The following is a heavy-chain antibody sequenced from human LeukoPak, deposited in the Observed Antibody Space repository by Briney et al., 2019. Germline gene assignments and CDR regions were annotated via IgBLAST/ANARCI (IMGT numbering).Heavy chain of an antibody. Sequence: SETLSLTCAVYNGSFSGHYWTWIRQPPGKGLEWIGEINHSGSTNYNPSLKSRVTISVDTSKNQFSLKLTSVTAADTAVYYCARQVTSSGWQNWFDPWGQGTLVIVSS. CDR3: ARQVTSSGWQNWFDP. V-gene: IGHV4-34*01. J-gene: IGHJ5*02. CDR1: NGSFSGHY. CDR2: INHSGST. D-gene: IGHD6-19*01.